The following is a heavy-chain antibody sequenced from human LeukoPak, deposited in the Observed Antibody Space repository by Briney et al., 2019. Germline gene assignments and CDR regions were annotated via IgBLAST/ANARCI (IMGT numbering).Heavy chain of an antibody. D-gene: IGHD3-16*01. Sequence: SSETLSLTCNVSGGSISGYHWSWIRQSPGKGLEWLAYIHYSGSLNYNPSLKSRVTVSLDTSKNQISLNLRSVTAADTAVYYCARIFDGGFDAFDIWGQGTMVTVSS. V-gene: IGHV4-59*01. CDR1: GGSISGYH. J-gene: IGHJ3*02. CDR2: IHYSGSL. CDR3: ARIFDGGFDAFDI.